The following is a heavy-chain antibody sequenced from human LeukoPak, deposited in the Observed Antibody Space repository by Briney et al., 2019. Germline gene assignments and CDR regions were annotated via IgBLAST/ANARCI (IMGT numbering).Heavy chain of an antibody. V-gene: IGHV3-48*03. CDR2: ISESGNEK. J-gene: IGHJ5*02. Sequence: PGGSLRLSCAASGLTFSSYEMNWVRQAPGKGLEWVSYISESGNEKQYAGSVKGRFTISRDNTKNSVYLEMNSLRGEDTAIYYCAREPLIGGWFDPWGQGTLVTVSS. D-gene: IGHD3-22*01. CDR1: GLTFSSYE. CDR3: AREPLIGGWFDP.